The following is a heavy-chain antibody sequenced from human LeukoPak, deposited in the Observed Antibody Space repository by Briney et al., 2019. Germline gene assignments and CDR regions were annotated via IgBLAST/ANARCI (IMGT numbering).Heavy chain of an antibody. Sequence: PGGSLRLSCAASEFTVSVNYMSWVRQAPGKGLEWVSFIYSGGSTYYADSVKGRFTISRDNSKNTLYLQIDFLTAEDTAVYYCARSPVAGPPNYFDYLGQGTLVTVSS. CDR1: EFTVSVNY. CDR2: IYSGGST. J-gene: IGHJ4*02. V-gene: IGHV3-53*01. CDR3: ARSPVAGPPNYFDY. D-gene: IGHD6-19*01.